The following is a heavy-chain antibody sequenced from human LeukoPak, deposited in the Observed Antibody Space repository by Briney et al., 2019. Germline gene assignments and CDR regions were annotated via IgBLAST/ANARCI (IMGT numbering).Heavy chain of an antibody. CDR1: GFAFSSYS. D-gene: IGHD3-3*01. V-gene: IGHV3-21*04. CDR3: ARDRNDYDFWSGYSMSYFDY. J-gene: IGHJ4*02. CDR2: ISSSSSYI. Sequence: PGGSLRLSCAASGFAFSSYSMNWVRQAPGKGLEWVSSISSSSSYIYYADSVKGRFTISRDNAKNSLYLQMNSLRAEDTALYYCARDRNDYDFWSGYSMSYFDYWGQGTLVTVSS.